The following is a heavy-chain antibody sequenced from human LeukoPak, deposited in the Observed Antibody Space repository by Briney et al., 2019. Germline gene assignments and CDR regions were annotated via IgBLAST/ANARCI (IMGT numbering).Heavy chain of an antibody. CDR2: ISAYNGNT. CDR3: ARVYGTWLPYYYYYYMDV. D-gene: IGHD3-10*01. CDR1: GYTFTSYG. J-gene: IGHJ6*03. V-gene: IGHV1-18*01. Sequence: ASVKVSCKASGYTFTSYGISWVRQAPGQGLEWMGWISAYNGNTNYAQKLQGRVTMTTDTSTSTAYMELRSLRSDDTAVYYCARVYGTWLPYYYYYYMDVWGKGTTVTVSS.